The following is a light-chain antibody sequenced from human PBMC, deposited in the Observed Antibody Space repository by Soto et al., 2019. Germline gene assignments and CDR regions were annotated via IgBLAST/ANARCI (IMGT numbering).Light chain of an antibody. Sequence: EIVSTQSPATLPLSPGERATLSCRASQSVSSYLAWYQQTPGQAPRLLIYDASNRASGLPARFSGSGCGTDFPLTISSLAPEDFAVYCCQQRSNWITFGQGTRLEIK. V-gene: IGKV3-11*01. CDR1: QSVSSY. CDR3: QQRSNWIT. CDR2: DAS. J-gene: IGKJ5*01.